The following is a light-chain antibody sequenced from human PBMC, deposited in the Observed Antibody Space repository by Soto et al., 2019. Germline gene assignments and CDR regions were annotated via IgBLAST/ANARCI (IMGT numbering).Light chain of an antibody. CDR1: ENVRTF. CDR3: QQHSHWPPWT. CDR2: GAS. Sequence: EVVLTQSPATLSLSPWERATLSCRASENVRTFVDWYQQKPGQAPRLLIHGASNRATGIPDRFSGSGSGTDFTLTISNLEPEDFAVYYCQQHSHWPPWTFGQGTKVDIK. V-gene: IGKV3-11*01. J-gene: IGKJ1*01.